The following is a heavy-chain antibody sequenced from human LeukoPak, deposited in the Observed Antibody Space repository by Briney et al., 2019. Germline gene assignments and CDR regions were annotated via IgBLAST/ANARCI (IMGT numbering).Heavy chain of an antibody. Sequence: SETLSLTCTVSGGSISSYYWSWIRQPPGKGLEWIGYIYYSGSTNYNPSLKSRVTISVDTSKNQFSLKLSSVTAADTAVYYRARHSYYYDSGSYFDYWGQGTLVTVSS. CDR3: ARHSYYYDSGSYFDY. D-gene: IGHD3-22*01. V-gene: IGHV4-59*08. J-gene: IGHJ4*02. CDR1: GGSISSYY. CDR2: IYYSGST.